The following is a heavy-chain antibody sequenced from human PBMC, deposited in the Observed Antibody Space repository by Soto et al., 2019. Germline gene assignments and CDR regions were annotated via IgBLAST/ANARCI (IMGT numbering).Heavy chain of an antibody. V-gene: IGHV3-30-3*01. D-gene: IGHD2-15*01. CDR1: GFPFRSYA. J-gene: IGHJ6*02. CDR2: RSYDGSNK. CDR3: ARDIVVVVAATFYYDYGMDG. Sequence: LSLSYAASGFPFRSYALHWVRQAPRKGLAGVAVRSYDGSNKYYSDAGKGRFNISRDNSKNTLYLQMNSLRAEDTAVYYCARDIVVVVAATFYYDYGMDGWGQGTTVTVSS.